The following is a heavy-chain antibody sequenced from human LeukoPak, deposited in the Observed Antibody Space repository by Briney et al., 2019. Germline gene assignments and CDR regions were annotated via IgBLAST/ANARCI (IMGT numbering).Heavy chain of an antibody. Sequence: ASETLSLTCTVSGGSISGYYWSWIRQPPGKGLEWNGYIYYSGSTNYNPSLKSRVTISVDTSKNQFSLKLSSVTAADTAVYYCARTAGYKNFDYWGQGTLVTVSS. V-gene: IGHV4-59*08. J-gene: IGHJ4*02. CDR3: ARTAGYKNFDY. D-gene: IGHD5-24*01. CDR2: IYYSGST. CDR1: GGSISGYY.